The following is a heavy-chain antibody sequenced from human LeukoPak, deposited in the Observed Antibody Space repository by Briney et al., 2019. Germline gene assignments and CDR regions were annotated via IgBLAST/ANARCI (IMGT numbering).Heavy chain of an antibody. CDR1: GYTFTSYY. V-gene: IGHV1-46*01. Sequence: ASVKVSCKASGYTFTSYYMHWVRQAPGQGLEWMGIINPSGGSTSYAQKFQGRVTMTRDTSISTAYMELSRLKSDDTAVYYCARGDGNAHRAFDIWGQGTMVTVSS. D-gene: IGHD2-15*01. CDR2: INPSGGST. CDR3: ARGDGNAHRAFDI. J-gene: IGHJ3*02.